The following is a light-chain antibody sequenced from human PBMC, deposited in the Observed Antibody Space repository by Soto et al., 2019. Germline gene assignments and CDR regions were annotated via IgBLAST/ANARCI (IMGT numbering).Light chain of an antibody. CDR3: QQYNNWPLT. CDR2: GAS. CDR1: QSVNSN. J-gene: IGKJ4*01. V-gene: IGKV3-15*01. Sequence: ETVMTQSPVTLSVSPGERATLSCRASQSVNSNLAWYQEKPAQAPRLLIYGASTRATGIPARFSGSGSGTEFTLTISGLQSEDFAVYYCQQYNNWPLTFGGGTEVEIK.